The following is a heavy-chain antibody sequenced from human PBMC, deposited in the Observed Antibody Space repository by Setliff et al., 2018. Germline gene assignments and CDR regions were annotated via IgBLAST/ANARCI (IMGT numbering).Heavy chain of an antibody. Sequence: SETLSLTCTVSGASISSYYWSWIRQPPGKGLEWIGYIYTSGGTNYNPSLKSRVTISVDASKNQFSLKLSSVTAADTAMYYCARGYYYDSSSYSTDYFDYWGQGTLVTVSS. CDR3: ARGYYYDSSSYSTDYFDY. CDR1: GASISSYY. V-gene: IGHV4-4*08. CDR2: IYTSGGT. D-gene: IGHD3-22*01. J-gene: IGHJ4*02.